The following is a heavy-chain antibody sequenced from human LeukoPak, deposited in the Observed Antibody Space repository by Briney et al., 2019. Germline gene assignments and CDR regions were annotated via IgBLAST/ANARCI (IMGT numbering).Heavy chain of an antibody. CDR1: GYTFSSFG. J-gene: IGHJ6*03. CDR3: ARDLMVRGPMDA. V-gene: IGHV1-18*01. D-gene: IGHD3-10*01. Sequence: GASVKVSCKTSGYTFSSFGISWVRQAPGQGLEWMGWISGYNGNTKYAQDLQGRVTMTTDTSTSTVYMELRSLKSDDTAVYYCARDLMVRGPMDAWGKGTTVTVSS. CDR2: ISGYNGNT.